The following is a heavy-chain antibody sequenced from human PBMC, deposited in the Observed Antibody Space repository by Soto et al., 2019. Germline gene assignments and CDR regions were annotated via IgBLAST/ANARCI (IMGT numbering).Heavy chain of an antibody. CDR1: GYTFTSYY. Sequence: QVQLVQSGAEVKKPGALVKVSCKASGYTFTSYYMHWVRQAPGQGLEWMGIINPSGGSTSYAQKFQGRVTMTRDTSTSTVYMELSSLRSEDTAVYYCARGSRGYCSGGSCVGNWFDPWGQGTLVTVSS. D-gene: IGHD2-15*01. CDR2: INPSGGST. V-gene: IGHV1-46*03. J-gene: IGHJ5*02. CDR3: ARGSRGYCSGGSCVGNWFDP.